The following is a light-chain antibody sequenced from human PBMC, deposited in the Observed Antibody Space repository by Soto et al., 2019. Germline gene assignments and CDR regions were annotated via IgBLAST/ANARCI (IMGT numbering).Light chain of an antibody. CDR1: SSDVGTYNL. V-gene: IGLV2-23*02. CDR2: EVT. J-gene: IGLJ1*01. Sequence: QSVLTQPASVSGSPGQSITISCSGTSSDVGTYNLVSWYQQYPGKAPSLMIYEVTKRPSGVSNRFSGSKSGNTASLTISGLQPEDEADYYCCSYAGSSSSIFGTGTKVTVL. CDR3: CSYAGSSSSI.